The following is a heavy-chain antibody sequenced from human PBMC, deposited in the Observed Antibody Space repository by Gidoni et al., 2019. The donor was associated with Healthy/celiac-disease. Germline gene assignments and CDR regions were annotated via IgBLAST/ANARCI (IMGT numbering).Heavy chain of an antibody. D-gene: IGHD3-22*01. V-gene: IGHV4-34*01. Sequence: QVQLQQWGAGPLKPSETLSLTCAVYGGSFSGYYWSWIRQPPGKGLEWIGEINHSGSTNYNPSLKSRVTISVDTSKNQFSLKLSSVTAADTAVYYCARPNYYDSSGSFDYWGQGTLVTVSS. J-gene: IGHJ4*02. CDR2: INHSGST. CDR1: GGSFSGYY. CDR3: ARPNYYDSSGSFDY.